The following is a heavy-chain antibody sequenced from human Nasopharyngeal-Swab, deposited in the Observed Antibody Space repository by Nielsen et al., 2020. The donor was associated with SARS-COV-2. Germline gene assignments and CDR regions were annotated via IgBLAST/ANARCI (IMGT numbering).Heavy chain of an antibody. V-gene: IGHV3-74*01. J-gene: IGHJ5*01. CDR2: IKSDGSTT. CDR3: ARDLGYNWFDS. CDR1: GFTFSSYW. D-gene: IGHD7-27*01. Sequence: GESLKISCAASGFTFSSYWMHCVRQAPGKGLVWVSLIKSDGSTTSYADSVKGRFTISRDNAKNTLYLQMNSLRAEDTSVYYCARDLGYNWFDSWGQGTLVTVSS.